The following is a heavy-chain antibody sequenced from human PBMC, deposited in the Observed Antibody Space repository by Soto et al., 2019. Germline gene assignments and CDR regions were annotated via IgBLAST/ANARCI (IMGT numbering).Heavy chain of an antibody. Sequence: KASETLSLTCTVSGGSISSGGYYWSWIRQHPGKGLEWIGYIYYSGSTYYNPSLKSRVTISVDTSKNQFSLKLSSVTAADTAVYYCARSSVRFSGVSYYYYGMDVWGQGTTVTVSS. J-gene: IGHJ6*02. CDR2: IYYSGST. D-gene: IGHD3-3*01. CDR3: ARSSVRFSGVSYYYYGMDV. V-gene: IGHV4-31*03. CDR1: GGSISSGGYY.